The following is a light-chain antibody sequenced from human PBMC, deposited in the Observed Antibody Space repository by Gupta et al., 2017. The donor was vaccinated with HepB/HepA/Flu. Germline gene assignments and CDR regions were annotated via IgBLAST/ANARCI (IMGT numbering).Light chain of an antibody. CDR3: QQYNSYSWT. Sequence: DLQMTQSPSTLSASVGDRVTITCRASQSISSWLAWYQQKPGKAPKLLIYKASSLESGVPSRFSGSGSGTEFTLTISSLQPDDFATYYCQQYNSYSWTFGQGTKVEIK. CDR2: KAS. V-gene: IGKV1-5*03. J-gene: IGKJ1*01. CDR1: QSISSW.